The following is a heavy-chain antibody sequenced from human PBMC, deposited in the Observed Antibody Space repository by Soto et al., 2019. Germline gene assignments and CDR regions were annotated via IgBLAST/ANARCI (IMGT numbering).Heavy chain of an antibody. CDR2: ISYDGSNK. Sequence: QVQLVESGGGVVQPGRSLRLSCAASGFTFSSYAMHWVRQAPGKGLEWVAVISYDGSNKYYADSVKGRFTISRDNSKNTLYLQMNSLRAEDTAGYYCARGGGGFAFDIWGQGTMVTVSS. V-gene: IGHV3-30-3*01. CDR1: GFTFSSYA. CDR3: ARGGGGFAFDI. J-gene: IGHJ3*02. D-gene: IGHD1-26*01.